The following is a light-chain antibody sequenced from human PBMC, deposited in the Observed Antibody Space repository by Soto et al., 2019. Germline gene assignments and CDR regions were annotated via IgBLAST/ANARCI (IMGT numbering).Light chain of an antibody. J-gene: IGLJ2*01. CDR1: SGHSRYT. Sequence: QLVLTQSPSAAASLGASVKLTCTLSSGHSRYTIAWHQRQPEKGPRYLMKVESDGSHSRGDGVPARFSGSSSGAERYLTISGLQSEDEADYYCQTGGTGIPFGGGTKLTVL. CDR2: VESDGSH. CDR3: QTGGTGIP. V-gene: IGLV4-69*01.